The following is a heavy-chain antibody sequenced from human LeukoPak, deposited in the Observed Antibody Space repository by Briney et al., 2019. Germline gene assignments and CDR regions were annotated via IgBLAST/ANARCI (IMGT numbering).Heavy chain of an antibody. CDR2: INHSGST. V-gene: IGHV4-34*04. CDR3: ARTRLGDYIWGSYRNYPSAYYFDY. D-gene: IGHD3-16*02. Sequence: SETLSLTCAVYGGSFSGYYWSRIRQPPGKGLEWIGEINHSGSTNHNPSLKSRATISVDTSKNQFSLKLSSVTAADTAVYYCARTRLGDYIWGSYRNYPSAYYFDYWGQGTLVTVSS. CDR1: GGSFSGYY. J-gene: IGHJ4*02.